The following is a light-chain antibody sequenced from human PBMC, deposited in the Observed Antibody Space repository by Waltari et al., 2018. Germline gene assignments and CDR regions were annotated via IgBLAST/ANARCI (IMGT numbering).Light chain of an antibody. CDR2: SNN. CDR3: AAWDDSLNGLYV. J-gene: IGLJ1*01. V-gene: IGLV1-44*01. Sequence: QSVLPPPPSASGTPGPRVTISCSGSRSTIGSNTVTWYQQLPGTAPKLLIYSNNQRPSGVPDRFSGSKSGTSASLAISGLQSEDEADYYCAAWDDSLNGLYVIGTGTKVTVL. CDR1: RSTIGSNT.